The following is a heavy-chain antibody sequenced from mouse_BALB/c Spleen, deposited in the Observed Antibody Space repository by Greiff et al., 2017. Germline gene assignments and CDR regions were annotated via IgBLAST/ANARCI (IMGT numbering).Heavy chain of an antibody. J-gene: IGHJ4*01. CDR3: ARGRYYYDAMDY. D-gene: IGHD1-1*01. CDR2: INPYNDGT. Sequence: EVQGVESGPELVKPGASVKMSCKASGYTFTSYVMHWVKQKPGQGLEWIGYINPYNDGTKYNEKFKGKATLTSDKSSSTAYMELSSLTSEDSAVYYCARGRYYYDAMDYWGQGTSVTVSS. V-gene: IGHV1-14*01. CDR1: GYTFTSYV.